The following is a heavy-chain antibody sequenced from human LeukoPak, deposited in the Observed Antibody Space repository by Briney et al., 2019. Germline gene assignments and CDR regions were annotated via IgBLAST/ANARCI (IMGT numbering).Heavy chain of an antibody. D-gene: IGHD3-10*01. CDR1: GFIFSNYA. J-gene: IGHJ4*02. V-gene: IGHV3-21*01. CDR3: AREVGGQRSDY. Sequence: PGGSLRLSCSASGFIFSNYAMNWVRQAPGKGLEWVSFISSTSSYIYYADSLQGRFTVTRDNAKNSLYLQMNSLRVEDTAIYYCAREVGGQRSDYWGQGTLVTVSS. CDR2: ISSTSSYI.